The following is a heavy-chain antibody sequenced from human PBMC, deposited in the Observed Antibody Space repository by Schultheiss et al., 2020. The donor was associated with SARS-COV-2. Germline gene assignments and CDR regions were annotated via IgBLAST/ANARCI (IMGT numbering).Heavy chain of an antibody. D-gene: IGHD2-21*01. V-gene: IGHV3-53*01. CDR1: GFTVSSNY. CDR2: IYSGGST. CDR3: ARDDTYCGGDCLLDY. Sequence: GESLKISCAASGFTVSSNYMSWVRQAPGKGLEWVSVIYSGGSTYYADSVKGRFTISRDNSKNTLYLQMNSLRAEDTAVYYCARDDTYCGGDCLLDYWGQGTLVTVSS. J-gene: IGHJ4*02.